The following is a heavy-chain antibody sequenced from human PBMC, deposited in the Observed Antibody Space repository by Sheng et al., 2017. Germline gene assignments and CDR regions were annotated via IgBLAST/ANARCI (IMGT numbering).Heavy chain of an antibody. CDR1: GFTFSNYE. Sequence: EVQLVESGGDLVQPGGSLRLSCATSGFTFSNYEMNWVRQAPGQGLEWVSYISTTGKTIYYADSVKGRFTIARGYAENSLYLQMNSLRVEDTAVYYCARGRFADYRGVDVWGQGTTVTVSS. J-gene: IGHJ6*02. CDR2: ISTTGKTI. CDR3: ARGRFADYRGVDV. V-gene: IGHV3-48*03.